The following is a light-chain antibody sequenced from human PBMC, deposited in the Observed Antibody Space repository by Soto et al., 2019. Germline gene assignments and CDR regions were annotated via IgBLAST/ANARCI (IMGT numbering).Light chain of an antibody. CDR2: RND. J-gene: IGLJ2*01. CDR3: ASWDDSLNGPV. CDR1: SSNIGGHF. Sequence: QSVLTQPPSASGTPGQRVTISCSGSSSNIGGHFVYWYHQLPGTAPQLLIYRNDQRPSGVPDRFSASKSGTSASLAISGLRSEDVADYYCASWDDSLNGPVFGGGTKLTVL. V-gene: IGLV1-47*01.